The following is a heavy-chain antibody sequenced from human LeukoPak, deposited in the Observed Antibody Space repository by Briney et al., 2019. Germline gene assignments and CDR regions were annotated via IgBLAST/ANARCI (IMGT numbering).Heavy chain of an antibody. CDR1: GGSISSYY. CDR2: ISYGNT. Sequence: PSETLSLTCNVSGGSISSYYWNWIRQTPGKGLEWIGHISYGNTDYNPSLKSRVTISVDTSKNQFSLKLTSVTAADTAVYYCARDKAHSYGRYFDPWGQGALVTVSS. CDR3: ARDKAHSYGRYFDP. V-gene: IGHV4-59*01. J-gene: IGHJ5*02. D-gene: IGHD5-18*01.